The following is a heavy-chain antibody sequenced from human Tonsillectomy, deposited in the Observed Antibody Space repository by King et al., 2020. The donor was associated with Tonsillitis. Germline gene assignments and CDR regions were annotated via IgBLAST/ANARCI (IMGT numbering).Heavy chain of an antibody. CDR2: ISAFTGNT. CDR3: ARGPTRTTQIQLNFDY. D-gene: IGHD4-11*01. V-gene: IGHV1-18*01. J-gene: IGHJ4*02. CDR1: GYTFNIYG. Sequence: QLVQSGAEVKKPGASVKVSCKASGYTFNIYGINWVRQAPGQGLEWMGWISAFTGNTDYAQKFQDRGTMTTDTSTSTAYLELRSLRSDDTAVYYCARGPTRTTQIQLNFDYWGQGTLVTVSS.